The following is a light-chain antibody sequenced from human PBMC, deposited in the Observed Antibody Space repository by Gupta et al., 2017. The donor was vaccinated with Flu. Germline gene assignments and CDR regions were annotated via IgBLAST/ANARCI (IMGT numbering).Light chain of an antibody. CDR3: QQTNSTLWT. J-gene: IGKJ1*01. CDR2: AAS. V-gene: IGKV1-39*01. Sequence: DIQMTQSPSSLSASVGDRVTISCRASQRISNHLNWYQQKPGMAPNLLIYAASTLKSGVPSRFSGSGSGTDFTLTISGRQSEDFATYYCQQTNSTLWTLGQGTKVEIK. CDR1: QRISNH.